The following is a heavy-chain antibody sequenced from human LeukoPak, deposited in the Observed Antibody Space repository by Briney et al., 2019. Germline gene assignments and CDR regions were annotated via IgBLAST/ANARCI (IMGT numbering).Heavy chain of an antibody. V-gene: IGHV3-7*01. J-gene: IGHJ4*02. D-gene: IGHD2-2*01. CDR2: INLDGREK. Sequence: PGGSLRLSCAGSGFTFSRYWLSWVRQAPGKGLEWVANINLDGREKYYVDSVKGRFTISRDNSKNTLYLQMNSLRAEDTAVYYCAKDSVMIVVVPAAIDLPDYWGQGTLVTVSS. CDR3: AKDSVMIVVVPAAIDLPDY. CDR1: GFTFSRYW.